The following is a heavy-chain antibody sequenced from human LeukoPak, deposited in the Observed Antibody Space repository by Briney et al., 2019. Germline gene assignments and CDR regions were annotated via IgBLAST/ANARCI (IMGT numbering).Heavy chain of an antibody. CDR2: ITYDGSEK. D-gene: IGHD4-11*01. V-gene: IGHV3-30*03. CDR1: GFTFRIYN. J-gene: IGHJ4*02. Sequence: GGSLRLSCAASGFTFRIYNMHWVRQAPGKGLEWVAVITYDGSEKYYAESVKGRFTISRDNSKDTLYLQMNSLRAEDTAVYYCASNSDYEKGYWGQGTLATVSS. CDR3: ASNSDYEKGY.